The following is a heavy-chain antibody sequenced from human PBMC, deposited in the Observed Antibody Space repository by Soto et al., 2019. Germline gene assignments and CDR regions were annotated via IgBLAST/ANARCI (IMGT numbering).Heavy chain of an antibody. D-gene: IGHD3-22*01. CDR3: ARTAKTYYYDSSGYYYPY. Sequence: SETLSLTCAVYGGSFSGYYWSWIRQPPGKGLEWTGEINHSGSTNYNPSLKSRVTISVDTSKNQFSLKLSSVTAADTAVYYCARTAKTYYYDSSGYYYPYWGQGTLVTVSS. CDR1: GGSFSGYY. CDR2: INHSGST. J-gene: IGHJ4*02. V-gene: IGHV4-34*01.